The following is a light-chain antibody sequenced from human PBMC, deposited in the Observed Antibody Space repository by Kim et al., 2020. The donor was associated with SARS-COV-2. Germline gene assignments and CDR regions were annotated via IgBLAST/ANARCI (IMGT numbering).Light chain of an antibody. CDR3: QQYGTSTGYT. V-gene: IGKV3-20*01. J-gene: IGKJ2*01. CDR1: QSVSSND. Sequence: SAGEGATLSCRASQSVSSNDLAWYQQKPGQAPRLLIYAASSRATGIPDRFSGSGSQTDFTLTINGLEPEDFALYYCQQYGTSTGYTFGQGTKLEI. CDR2: AAS.